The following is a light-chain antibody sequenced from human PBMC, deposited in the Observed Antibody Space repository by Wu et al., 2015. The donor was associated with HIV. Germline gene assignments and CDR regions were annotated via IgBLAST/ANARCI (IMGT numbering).Light chain of an antibody. V-gene: IGKV3-15*01. J-gene: IGKJ1*01. CDR1: RVLARTN. Sequence: GERRHSSPAGPVRVLARTNLVLVPSRNLARLPGFSSMVRHQATGIPARFSGSGSGTEFTLTIISIQSEDFAVYYCQQYNYWPGTFGQGTEVDIK. CDR3: QQYNYWPGT. CDR2: VR.